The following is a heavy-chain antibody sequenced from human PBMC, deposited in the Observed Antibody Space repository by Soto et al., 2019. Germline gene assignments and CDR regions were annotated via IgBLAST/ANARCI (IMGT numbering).Heavy chain of an antibody. CDR3: ARPKTIGVAADKGWFDP. J-gene: IGHJ5*02. CDR2: IFYSGSI. CDR1: GGTVDITRYY. Sequence: PSETLSLTFTVSGGTVDITRYYWAWISLLPGKGLECLGSIFYSGSIYYSPSLKGRLILSLDPSRNPFSLKLTSVTAADMAMYYCARPKTIGVAADKGWFDPWGQRTLVT. D-gene: IGHD6-13*01. V-gene: IGHV4-39*01.